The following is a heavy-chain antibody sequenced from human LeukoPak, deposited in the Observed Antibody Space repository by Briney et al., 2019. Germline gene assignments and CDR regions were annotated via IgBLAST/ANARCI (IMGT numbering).Heavy chain of an antibody. CDR2: ISAYNGNT. J-gene: IGHJ4*02. V-gene: IGHV1-18*01. CDR1: GYTFTSYG. Sequence: ASVKVSCKAPGYTFTSYGISWVRQAPGQGLEWMGWISAYNGNTNYAQKLQGRVTMTTDTSTSTAYMELRSLRSDDTAVYYCARVSASPMVRGVTPGDYWGQGTLVTVSS. D-gene: IGHD3-10*01. CDR3: ARVSASPMVRGVTPGDY.